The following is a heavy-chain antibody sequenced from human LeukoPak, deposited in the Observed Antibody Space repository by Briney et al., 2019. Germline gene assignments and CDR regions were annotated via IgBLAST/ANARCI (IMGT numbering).Heavy chain of an antibody. J-gene: IGHJ6*02. CDR2: IYPGDSDT. D-gene: IGHD3-3*01. V-gene: IGHV5-51*01. CDR1: GYSFTSYW. CDR3: ARRDYDFWSGYFMDV. Sequence: GESLKISCKGSGYSFTSYWIGWVRQMPGEGLEWMGIIYPGDSDTRYSPSFQGQVTISADKSISTAYLQWSSLKASDTAMYYCARRDYDFWSGYFMDVWGQGTTVTVSS.